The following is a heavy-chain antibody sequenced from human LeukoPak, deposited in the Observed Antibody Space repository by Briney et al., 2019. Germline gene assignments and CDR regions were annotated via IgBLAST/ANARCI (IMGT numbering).Heavy chain of an antibody. CDR1: GGSISSYY. CDR2: IYYSGST. J-gene: IGHJ3*02. D-gene: IGHD1-1*01. Sequence: PSETLSLTCTVSGGSISSYYWSWIRQPPGKGLEWIGFIYYSGSTNYSPSLKSRVTISVDTSKNQFSLKLTSVTAADTAVYYCARHGNGAFDIWGQGTMVTVPS. CDR3: ARHGNGAFDI. V-gene: IGHV4-59*08.